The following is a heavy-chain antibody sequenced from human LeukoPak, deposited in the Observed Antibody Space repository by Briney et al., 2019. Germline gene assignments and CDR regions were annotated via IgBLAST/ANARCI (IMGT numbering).Heavy chain of an antibody. CDR1: GGSISSSSYY. CDR2: IYYSGST. CDR3: ARHPTGVATISP. J-gene: IGHJ5*02. V-gene: IGHV4-39*01. Sequence: PSETLSLTCTVSGGSISSSSYYWGWIRQPPGKGLEWIGSIYYSGSTYYNPSLKSQVTISVDTSKNQFSLKLSSVTAADTAVYYCARHPTGVATISPWGQGTLVTVSS. D-gene: IGHD5-12*01.